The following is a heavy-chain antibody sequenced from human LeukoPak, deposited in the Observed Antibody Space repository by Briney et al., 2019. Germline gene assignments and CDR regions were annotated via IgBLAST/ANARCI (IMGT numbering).Heavy chain of an antibody. CDR1: GFTFSSYA. V-gene: IGHV3-23*01. J-gene: IGHJ4*02. D-gene: IGHD4-17*01. CDR3: AKSKDYGDYGNPFDY. Sequence: GASLRLSGAASGFTFSSYAMSWVRQAPGKGLEWVSAISGSGGSTYYADSVKGRFTISRDNSKNTLYLQMNSLRAEDTAVYYCAKSKDYGDYGNPFDYWGQGTLVTISS. CDR2: ISGSGGST.